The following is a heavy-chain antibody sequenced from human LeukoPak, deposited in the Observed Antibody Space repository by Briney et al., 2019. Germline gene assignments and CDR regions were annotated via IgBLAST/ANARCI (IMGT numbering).Heavy chain of an antibody. CDR1: GFTFSDYY. D-gene: IGHD1-26*01. V-gene: IGHV3-11*05. J-gene: IGHJ5*02. CDR3: ARGGHGAADQ. Sequence: GGSLRLSCAASGFTFSDYYMSWSPQAPGKGLEWLSYISPSTTHTSYADHVKGRFTISRDNDTDFLLLQMNSLRAEDTAVYYCARGGHGAADQWGQGTLVTVSS. CDR2: ISPSTTHT.